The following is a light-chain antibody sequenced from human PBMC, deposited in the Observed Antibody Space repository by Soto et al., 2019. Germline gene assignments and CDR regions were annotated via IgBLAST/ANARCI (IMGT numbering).Light chain of an antibody. Sequence: EIVMTQSPATLSVSPGERATLSCRASQRLSSNLAWYQQKPGQAPRLLIYGVSTRATGIPARFSGSGSGTEFTLTISSLESEDSAVYYCHQYKNWLALTFGGGTKVESK. CDR2: GVS. J-gene: IGKJ4*01. CDR3: HQYKNWLALT. V-gene: IGKV3-15*01. CDR1: QRLSSN.